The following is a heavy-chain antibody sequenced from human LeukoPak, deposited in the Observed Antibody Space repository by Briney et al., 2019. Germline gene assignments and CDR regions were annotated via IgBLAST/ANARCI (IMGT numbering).Heavy chain of an antibody. CDR3: ARAEVLLSFGHNKHCLDV. CDR1: GYTFTNYA. Sequence: ASVKVSCKASGYTFTNYAIHWVRQAPGQRLEWMGQINGGLENTKYSQTFQGRVTITRDIAATTAYMELSSLRSEDTAVYYCARAEVLLSFGHNKHCLDVWGQGTTVTVSS. J-gene: IGHJ6*02. CDR2: INGGLENT. V-gene: IGHV1-3*01. D-gene: IGHD3-10*01.